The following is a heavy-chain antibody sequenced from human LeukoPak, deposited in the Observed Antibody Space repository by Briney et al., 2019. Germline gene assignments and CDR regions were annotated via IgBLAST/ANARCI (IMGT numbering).Heavy chain of an antibody. D-gene: IGHD6-6*01. CDR2: MNESGGT. J-gene: IGHJ5*02. V-gene: IGHV4-34*01. Sequence: SETLSLTCAVSGGSFSGYYWSWIRQPPGKGLEWIGEMNESGGTTYNPSLKSRVTISVDTSKSQFSLKLSSVTAADTAVYYCARGLRAARLASWGQGSLATVSS. CDR3: ARGLRAARLAS. CDR1: GGSFSGYY.